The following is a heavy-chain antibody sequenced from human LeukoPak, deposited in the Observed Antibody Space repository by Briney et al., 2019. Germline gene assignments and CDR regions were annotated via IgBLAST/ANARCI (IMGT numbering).Heavy chain of an antibody. CDR1: GFTFSSYA. CDR2: ISGSGGST. Sequence: TGGSLRLSCAASGFTFSSYAMSWVRRAPGKGLEWVSAISGSGGSTYYADSVKGRFTISRDNSKNTLYLQMNSLRAEDTAVYYCAKDLPRGGCSGGSCYFDYWGQGTLVTVSS. D-gene: IGHD2-15*01. V-gene: IGHV3-23*01. J-gene: IGHJ4*02. CDR3: AKDLPRGGCSGGSCYFDY.